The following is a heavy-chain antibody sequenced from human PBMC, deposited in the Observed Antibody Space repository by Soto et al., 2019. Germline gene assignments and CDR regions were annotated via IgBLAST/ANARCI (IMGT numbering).Heavy chain of an antibody. V-gene: IGHV1-3*01. Sequence: QVQFVQSGAEVKKPGASVQVSCKASGYDFSTYAIHWVRQAPGQRLEWMGWINGGDGNTMYLEKFQGRVTLMRDTSASTAYMELSSLRSEDTAVYYCARDGRYQLLRQGHWLDPWGQGSLVIVSS. CDR1: GYDFSTYA. J-gene: IGHJ5*02. CDR3: ARDGRYQLLRQGHWLDP. CDR2: INGGDGNT. D-gene: IGHD2-2*01.